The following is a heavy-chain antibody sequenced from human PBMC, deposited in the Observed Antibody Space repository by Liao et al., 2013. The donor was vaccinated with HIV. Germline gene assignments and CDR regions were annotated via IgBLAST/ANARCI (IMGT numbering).Heavy chain of an antibody. Sequence: LQLHESGPGLVKPSETLSLTCTVSGDSISTTSYYWGWIRQPPGKGLEWIGTIYYSGATYYNPSLKSRVSISIDTSKNLFSLKLSSVTAADTALYFCARDRGVPSAYDAFDIWGQGTMVTVSS. V-gene: IGHV4-39*02. CDR3: ARDRGVPSAYDAFDI. J-gene: IGHJ3*02. CDR2: IYYSGAT. CDR1: GDSISTTSYY. D-gene: IGHD2-2*01.